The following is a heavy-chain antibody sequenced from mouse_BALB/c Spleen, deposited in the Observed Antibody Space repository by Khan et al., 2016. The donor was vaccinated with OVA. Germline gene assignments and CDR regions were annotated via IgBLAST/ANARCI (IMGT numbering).Heavy chain of an antibody. V-gene: IGHV3-2*02. Sequence: VQLKQSGPGLVKPSQSLSLTCTVSGSSITSDYAWNWIRQFPGNKLEWMGYISYSGSTSYNPSLKSRISITRDTSKNQFFLQLNSVTTEDTATYYGANSIMANWGQGTTLTVSS. CDR1: GSSITSDYA. D-gene: IGHD1-2*01. CDR3: ANSIMAN. J-gene: IGHJ2*01. CDR2: ISYSGST.